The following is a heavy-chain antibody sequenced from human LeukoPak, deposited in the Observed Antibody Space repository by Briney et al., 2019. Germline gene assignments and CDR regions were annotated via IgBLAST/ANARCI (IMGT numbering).Heavy chain of an antibody. CDR3: ARKVAGAAPFDS. V-gene: IGHV3-23*01. D-gene: IGHD6-19*01. CDR2: ISSSGGDT. CDR1: GFTFSSYA. J-gene: IGHJ4*02. Sequence: GGSLRLSCAASGFTFSSYAMSWVRQAPVKGLEWVSGISSSGGDTPHADSVKGRFTISRDNSKNTVYLQMNSLRVEGTAIYYCARKVAGAAPFDSWGQGTLVTVSS.